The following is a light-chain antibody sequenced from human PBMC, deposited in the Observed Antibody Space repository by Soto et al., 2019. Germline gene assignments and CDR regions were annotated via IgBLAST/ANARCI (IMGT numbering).Light chain of an antibody. J-gene: IGKJ3*01. V-gene: IGKV3-15*01. CDR1: QSVGSH. Sequence: EIVMTQSTVTLSVSPGERATLSCRARQSVGSHVDWYQQRPGQAPRLLIYGASYRATGIPPRFSGSGSGTDFTLTISSLQSEDFAVYYCQQYDNWPPFTFGPGTKVDIK. CDR2: GAS. CDR3: QQYDNWPPFT.